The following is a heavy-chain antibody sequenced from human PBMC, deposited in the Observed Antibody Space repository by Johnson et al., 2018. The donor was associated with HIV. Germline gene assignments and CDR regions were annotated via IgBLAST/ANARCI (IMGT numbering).Heavy chain of an antibody. V-gene: IGHV3-20*04. Sequence: VQLVESGGGVVRPGGSLRLSCAASGFTFDDYGMSWVRQAPGKGLEWVSGISWNGGSTAYADSVKGRFTISRDNAKNSLYLQMHSLRVEDTAVYYCAREDSGSTGAFDIWGQGRLVTVSS. D-gene: IGHD1-26*01. J-gene: IGHJ3*02. CDR2: ISWNGGST. CDR1: GFTFDDYG. CDR3: AREDSGSTGAFDI.